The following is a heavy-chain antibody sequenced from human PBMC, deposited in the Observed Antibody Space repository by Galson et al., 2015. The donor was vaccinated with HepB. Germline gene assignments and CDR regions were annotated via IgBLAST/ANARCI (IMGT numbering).Heavy chain of an antibody. Sequence: SLRLSCAASGFSFDDHAMHWVRQAPGKGLEWVSSISWNSGSTGYADSVKGRFTISRDNAKNSLYLQMNSLRAEDTALYYCAKDQSGSGWFGVVDNWGQGTLVTVSS. V-gene: IGHV3-9*01. CDR1: GFSFDDHA. D-gene: IGHD6-19*01. CDR2: ISWNSGST. CDR3: AKDQSGSGWFGVVDN. J-gene: IGHJ4*02.